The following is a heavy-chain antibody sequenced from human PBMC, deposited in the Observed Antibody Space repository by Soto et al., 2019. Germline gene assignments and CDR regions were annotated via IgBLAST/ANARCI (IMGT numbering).Heavy chain of an antibody. Sequence: QVQLVESGGGVVQPGRSLRLSCAASGFTFSSYGMHWVRQAPGKGLEWVAVIWYDGSNKYYADSVKGRFTISRDNSKNTLYLQMNSLRAEDTAVYYCVRDQTVTTGPCDYWGQGTLVTVSS. CDR2: IWYDGSNK. J-gene: IGHJ4*02. CDR3: VRDQTVTTGPCDY. V-gene: IGHV3-33*01. CDR1: GFTFSSYG. D-gene: IGHD4-17*01.